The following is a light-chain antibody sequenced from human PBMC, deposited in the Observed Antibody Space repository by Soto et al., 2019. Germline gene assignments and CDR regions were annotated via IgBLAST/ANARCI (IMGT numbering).Light chain of an antibody. CDR2: DAS. J-gene: IGKJ1*01. Sequence: DIQMTQSPSTLSASIGDRVTITCRASESIRTWLAWYQHKPGKAPKFLIYDASTLESGVPSRFSGSRSGTEYTLTITSLQPDECGAYYCQQYHNYPRTYGQGTKVEIK. V-gene: IGKV1-5*01. CDR1: ESIRTW. CDR3: QQYHNYPRT.